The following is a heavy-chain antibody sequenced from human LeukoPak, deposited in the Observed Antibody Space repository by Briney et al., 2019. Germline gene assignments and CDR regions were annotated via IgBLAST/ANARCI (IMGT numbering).Heavy chain of an antibody. J-gene: IGHJ3*02. Sequence: GGSLRLSCAVSGFTVSSNYMSWVRQAPGNGLGWVSVMYSGGSTYYADSVKGRFTISRDNSKNTLYLQMNSLRAEDTAVYYCTRDLGPLRWLQYGAFAIWGQGTMVTVSS. CDR1: GFTVSSNY. V-gene: IGHV3-66*02. CDR2: MYSGGST. D-gene: IGHD5-24*01. CDR3: TRDLGPLRWLQYGAFAI.